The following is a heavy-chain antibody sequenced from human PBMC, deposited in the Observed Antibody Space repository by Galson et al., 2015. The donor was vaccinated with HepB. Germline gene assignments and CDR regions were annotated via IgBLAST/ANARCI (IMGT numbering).Heavy chain of an antibody. V-gene: IGHV1-58*02. J-gene: IGHJ6*02. D-gene: IGHD4-17*01. CDR3: AADTVTTSLFYDYYGMDV. CDR1: GGTFSSYA. CDR2: ILVGSGNT. Sequence: VKVSCKASGGTFSSYAISWVRQAPGQGLEWIGWILVGSGNTNYAQKFRERVTITWDTSTSTAYMYLSSLRSEDTAVYYCAADTVTTSLFYDYYGMDVWGQGTTVTVSS.